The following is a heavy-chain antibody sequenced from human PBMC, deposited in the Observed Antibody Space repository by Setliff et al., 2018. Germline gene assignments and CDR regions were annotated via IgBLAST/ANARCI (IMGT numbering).Heavy chain of an antibody. CDR1: GFTLSDYS. D-gene: IGHD1-7*01. J-gene: IGHJ4*02. V-gene: IGHV3-72*01. CDR2: TRNKVSGYIT. Sequence: PGGSLRLSCATSGFTLSDYSMDWVRQAPGKGLEWVGRTRNKVSGYITEYAASVKGRFTISRDDSKNSVFLQMNSLKTEDTAVYYCAKPQVELRWGFESWGQGTPVTVSS. CDR3: AKPQVELRWGFES.